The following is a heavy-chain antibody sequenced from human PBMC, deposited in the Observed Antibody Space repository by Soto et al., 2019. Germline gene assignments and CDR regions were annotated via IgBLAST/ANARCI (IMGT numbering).Heavy chain of an antibody. CDR2: IWYDGSNK. J-gene: IGHJ4*02. V-gene: IGHV3-33*01. CDR1: GFPFSSYG. CDR3: ASSSN. Sequence: PGGSLRLSCAASGFPFSSYGMHWVRQAPGKGLDWVAVIWYDGSNKDYAESVKGRFTISRDNSKNTLYLQMNSLRADDTAVYYCASSSNWGQGT.